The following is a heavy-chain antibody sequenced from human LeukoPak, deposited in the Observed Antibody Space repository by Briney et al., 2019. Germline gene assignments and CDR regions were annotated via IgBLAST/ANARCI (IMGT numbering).Heavy chain of an antibody. CDR2: IKQDGSEK. CDR1: GFTFSSYW. Sequence: GGSLRLSCAASGFTFSSYWMSWVRQAPGKGLEWVANIKQDGSEKYYVDSVKGRFTISRDNAKNSLYLQMNSLRAEDTAVYYCARGYGSGSYYNPTPFDYWGQGTLVTVSS. V-gene: IGHV3-7*05. CDR3: ARGYGSGSYYNPTPFDY. D-gene: IGHD3-10*01. J-gene: IGHJ4*02.